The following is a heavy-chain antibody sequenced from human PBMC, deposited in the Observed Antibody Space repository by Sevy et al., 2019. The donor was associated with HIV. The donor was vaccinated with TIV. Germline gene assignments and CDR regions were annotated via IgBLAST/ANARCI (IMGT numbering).Heavy chain of an antibody. CDR3: AREAQVVGVDLDF. V-gene: IGHV3-21*01. D-gene: IGHD1-26*01. Sequence: GGSLRLSCAASGFTFSSHSMNWVRQVPGKGLEWVASISSTSSYIYHADSVKGRFTVSRDNAKNSLFLQMNNLRVDDTAVYYCAREAQVVGVDLDFWGQGTLVTVSS. CDR2: ISSTSSYI. CDR1: GFTFSSHS. J-gene: IGHJ4*02.